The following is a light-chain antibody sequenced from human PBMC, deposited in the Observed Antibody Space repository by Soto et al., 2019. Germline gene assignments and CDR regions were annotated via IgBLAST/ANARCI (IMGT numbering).Light chain of an antibody. CDR3: QKYNRPPRT. Sequence: DIQMTQSPSSLSASLGDRVTITCRASQGIGIYLAWYQQKPGKVPKLLIYAASTLQSGVTSRFSGRGSGTDFTLTISSLQPQDVAPSYCQKYNRPPRTFGQGTRVEI. J-gene: IGKJ1*01. V-gene: IGKV1-27*01. CDR2: AAS. CDR1: QGIGIY.